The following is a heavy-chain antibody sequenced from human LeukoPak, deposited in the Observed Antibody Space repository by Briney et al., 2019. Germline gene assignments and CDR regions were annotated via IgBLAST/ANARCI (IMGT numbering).Heavy chain of an antibody. CDR3: AREYDYVWGSYRSYYFDY. CDR1: GFTFSSYS. CDR2: ISSSSSYI. J-gene: IGHJ4*02. Sequence: PGGSLRLSCAASGFTFSSYSMNWVRQAPGKGLEWVSSISSSSSYIYYADSVKGRFTISRDNAKNSLYLQMNSLRAEDTAVYYCAREYDYVWGSYRSYYFDYWGQGTLVTVSS. D-gene: IGHD3-16*02. V-gene: IGHV3-21*01.